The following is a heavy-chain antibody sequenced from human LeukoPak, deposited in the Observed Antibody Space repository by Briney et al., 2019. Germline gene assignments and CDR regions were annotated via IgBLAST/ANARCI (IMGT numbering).Heavy chain of an antibody. CDR3: ARTIGSDYADF. D-gene: IGHD4-17*01. CDR2: ISHSGNT. Sequence: SETLSLTCTVSGYSISSDYYWGWIRQPPGKGLEWIGTISHSGNTYYNPSLKSPVTISLDTSKNQFSLKLTSVTAAVTAVYYCARTIGSDYADFWGQGTLVTISS. CDR1: GYSISSDYY. V-gene: IGHV4-38-2*02. J-gene: IGHJ4*02.